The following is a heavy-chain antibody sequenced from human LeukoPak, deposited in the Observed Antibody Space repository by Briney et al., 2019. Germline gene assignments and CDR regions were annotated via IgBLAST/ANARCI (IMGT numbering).Heavy chain of an antibody. CDR2: VYNTGDYT. V-gene: IGHV3-23*01. CDR3: AKSADRWSHFDY. D-gene: IGHD3-3*01. CDR1: GFNFNNYA. J-gene: IGHJ4*02. Sequence: GGSLRLSCVASGFNFNNYAMNWVRRAPGKGLEWVADVYNTGDYTYYTDSVKGRFTISRDNSKNTLYLEMNSLRTEDTALYYCAKSADRWSHFDYWGQGTLVTVSS.